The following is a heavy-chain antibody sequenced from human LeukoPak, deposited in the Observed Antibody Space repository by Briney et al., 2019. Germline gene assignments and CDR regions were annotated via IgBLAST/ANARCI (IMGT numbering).Heavy chain of an antibody. V-gene: IGHV3-7*01. CDR1: GFTFSSYW. CDR3: ARVKGVPAAKNYFDY. J-gene: IGHJ4*02. D-gene: IGHD2-2*01. CDR2: IKQDGSEK. Sequence: GGSLRLSCAASGFTFSSYWMSWVRQAPGKGLEWVANIKQDGSEKYYVDSVKGRFTIFRDNAKNSLYLQMNSLRAEDTAVYYCARVKGVPAAKNYFDYWGQGTLVTVSS.